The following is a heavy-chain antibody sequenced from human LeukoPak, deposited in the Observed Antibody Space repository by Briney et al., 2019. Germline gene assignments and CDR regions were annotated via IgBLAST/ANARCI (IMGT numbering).Heavy chain of an antibody. CDR3: ARGGSSQTQYFQH. D-gene: IGHD2-15*01. CDR1: GGSISSYY. J-gene: IGHJ1*01. CDR2: IYYSGST. V-gene: IGHV4-59*01. Sequence: SETLSLTCTVSGGSISSYYWSWIRQPPGQGLEWIGYIYYSGSTNYNPSLKSRVTISVDTSKNQFSLKLSSVTAADTAVCYCARGGSSQTQYFQHWGQGTLVTVSS.